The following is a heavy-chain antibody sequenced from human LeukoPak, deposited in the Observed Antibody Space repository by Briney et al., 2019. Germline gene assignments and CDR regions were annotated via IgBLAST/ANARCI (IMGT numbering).Heavy chain of an antibody. J-gene: IGHJ4*02. Sequence: GGSLRLSCAASGFTFRSFAMHWVRQAPGKGLEWVAVISHDGSNKYYADSVKGRFTISRDNPKNTLYLQMNSLRAEDTAVYYCAQRGGLDFWGQGTLVPVSS. CDR3: AQRGGLDF. V-gene: IGHV3-30*04. CDR1: GFTFRSFA. CDR2: ISHDGSNK. D-gene: IGHD3-16*01.